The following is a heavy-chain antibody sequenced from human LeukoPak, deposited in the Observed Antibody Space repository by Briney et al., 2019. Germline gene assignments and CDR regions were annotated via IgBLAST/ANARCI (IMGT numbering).Heavy chain of an antibody. CDR3: AIQNCSSTSCYPDYYYYYMDV. CDR1: GGTFSSYA. CDR2: IIPIFGTA. D-gene: IGHD2-2*01. Sequence: GSSVKVSCKASGGTFSSYAISWVRQAPGQGLEWMGGIIPIFGTANYAQKFQGRVTITTDESTSTAYMELSSLRSEDTAVYYCAIQNCSSTSCYPDYYYYYMDVWGKGTTVTVSS. J-gene: IGHJ6*03. V-gene: IGHV1-69*05.